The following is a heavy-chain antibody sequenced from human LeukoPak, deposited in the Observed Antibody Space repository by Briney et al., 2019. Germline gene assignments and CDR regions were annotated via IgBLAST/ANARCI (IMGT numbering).Heavy chain of an antibody. D-gene: IGHD5-12*01. CDR3: AKDRYGDYEAPFHYYMDA. CDR1: GYSISSGYY. CDR2: IYHSGST. Sequence: SETLSLTCTVSGYSISSGYYWGWIRQPPGKGLEWIGSIYHSGSTYYNPSLKSRVTISVDTSKNQFSLKLSSVTAADTAVYYCAKDRYGDYEAPFHYYMDAWGRGTTVTVSS. J-gene: IGHJ6*03. V-gene: IGHV4-38-2*02.